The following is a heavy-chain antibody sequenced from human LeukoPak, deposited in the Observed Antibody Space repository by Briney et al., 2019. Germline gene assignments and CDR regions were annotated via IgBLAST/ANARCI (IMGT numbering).Heavy chain of an antibody. V-gene: IGHV1-69*13. CDR1: GGTFSSYA. J-gene: IGHJ4*02. Sequence: ASVKVSCKASGGTFSSYAISWVRQAPGQGLGWMGGIIPIFGTANYAQKFQGRVTITADESTSTAYMELSSLRSEDTAVYYCVRSGVPYYYFDYWGQGTLVTVSS. CDR2: IIPIFGTA. D-gene: IGHD2-15*01. CDR3: VRSGVPYYYFDY.